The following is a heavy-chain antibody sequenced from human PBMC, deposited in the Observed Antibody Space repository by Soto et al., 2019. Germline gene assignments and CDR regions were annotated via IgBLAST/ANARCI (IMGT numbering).Heavy chain of an antibody. CDR1: GYSFTSTY. D-gene: IGHD2-21*02. J-gene: IGHJ4*02. V-gene: IGHV1-46*01. Sequence: QVQLVQSGAEVKKPGASVRISCRASGYSFTSTYVHWVRQAPGQGPEWMGIINPAAGTTYYPQKFQGRLTITSDTSTDTVFMDLNDLTSEDTAVYFCALKVVTYYDNWGQGTLLTVSS. CDR3: ALKVVTYYDN. CDR2: INPAAGTT.